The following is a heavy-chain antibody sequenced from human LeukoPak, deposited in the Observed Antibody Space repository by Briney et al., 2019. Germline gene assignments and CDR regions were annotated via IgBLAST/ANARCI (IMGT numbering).Heavy chain of an antibody. Sequence: SETLSLTCTVSGGSISSSSYYWGWIRRPPGKGLEWIGSIYYSGSTYYNPSLKSRVTISVDTSKNQFSLKLSSVTAADTAVYYCARVGNLQYQNWFDPWGQGTLVTVSS. D-gene: IGHD2-2*01. V-gene: IGHV4-39*01. CDR2: IYYSGST. J-gene: IGHJ5*02. CDR3: ARVGNLQYQNWFDP. CDR1: GGSISSSSYY.